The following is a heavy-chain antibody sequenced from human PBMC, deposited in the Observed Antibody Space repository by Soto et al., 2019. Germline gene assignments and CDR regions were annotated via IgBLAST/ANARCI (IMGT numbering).Heavy chain of an antibody. V-gene: IGHV3-48*03. CDR3: TNEKSVVDSGYDAFDV. Sequence: EVQLVESGGGLVQPGGSLRLSCAASGFTFSDYEMDWVRQAPGKGLEWVAYVSASGGTIFYADSVKGRFIISRDNAESSLSLQMNSLRADDTAVYYCTNEKSVVDSGYDAFDVWGQGTMVTVS. CDR1: GFTFSDYE. J-gene: IGHJ3*01. D-gene: IGHD5-12*01. CDR2: VSASGGTI.